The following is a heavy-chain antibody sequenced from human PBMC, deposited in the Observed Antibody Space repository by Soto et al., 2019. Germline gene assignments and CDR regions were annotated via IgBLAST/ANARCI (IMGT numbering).Heavy chain of an antibody. D-gene: IGHD4-17*01. CDR2: ISWNSGSI. V-gene: IGHV3-9*01. J-gene: IGHJ4*02. CDR3: AKTRREYDYGDFHLPNDFDY. CDR1: GFTFDDYA. Sequence: GGSLRLSCAASGFTFDDYAMHWVRQAPGKGLEWVSGISWNSGSIGYADSVKGRFTISRDNAKNSLYLQMNSLRAEDTALYYCAKTRREYDYGDFHLPNDFDYWGQGTLVTVSS.